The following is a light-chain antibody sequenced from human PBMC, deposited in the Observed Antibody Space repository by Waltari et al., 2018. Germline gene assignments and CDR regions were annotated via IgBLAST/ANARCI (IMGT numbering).Light chain of an antibody. CDR2: RNN. J-gene: IGLJ2*01. CDR3: AAWDDSLSGVV. CDR1: GSNVGSKS. V-gene: IGLV1-47*01. Sequence: QSVVTQPPSASGTPGQRVTISCSGSGSNVGSKSVYWYQQYPGTAPKVLIYRNNRPPSGVPDRFSGSKSGTSASLAISGLRSEDDADYYCAAWDDSLSGVVFGGGTKLTVL.